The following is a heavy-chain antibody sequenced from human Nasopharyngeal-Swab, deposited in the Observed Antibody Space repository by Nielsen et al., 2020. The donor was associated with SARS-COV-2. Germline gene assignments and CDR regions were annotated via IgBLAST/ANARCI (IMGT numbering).Heavy chain of an antibody. CDR3: ARYFRSTVTTYQTPSYYFDY. CDR1: GGSISSSSYY. CDR2: IYYSGST. J-gene: IGHJ4*02. V-gene: IGHV4-39*01. Sequence: SETLSLTCTVSGGSISSSSYYWGWIRQPPGKGLEWIGSIYYSGSTYYNPSLKSRVTVSVDTSKNQFSLKLSSVTAADTAVYYCARYFRSTVTTYQTPSYYFDYWGQGTLVTVSS. D-gene: IGHD4-17*01.